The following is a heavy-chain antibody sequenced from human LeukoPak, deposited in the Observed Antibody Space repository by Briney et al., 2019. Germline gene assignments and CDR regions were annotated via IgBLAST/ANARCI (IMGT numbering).Heavy chain of an antibody. J-gene: IGHJ6*03. V-gene: IGHV3-7*01. CDR1: GFTFSSYW. Sequence: GGSLRLSCAASGFTFSSYWMSWVRQAPGKGLEWVGNIKQDGSEKYYVDSVKGRFTISRDNARNSLYLQMNSLRAEDTAVYYCARDRWGYDILTGKGYYYYYYMDVWGKGTTVTVSS. CDR2: IKQDGSEK. D-gene: IGHD3-9*01. CDR3: ARDRWGYDILTGKGYYYYYYMDV.